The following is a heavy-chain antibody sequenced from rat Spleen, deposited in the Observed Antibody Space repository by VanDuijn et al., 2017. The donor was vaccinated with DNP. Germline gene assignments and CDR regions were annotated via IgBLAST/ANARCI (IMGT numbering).Heavy chain of an antibody. CDR3: VRWNSGHFDY. J-gene: IGHJ2*01. CDR2: ISPSGGNT. CDR1: GFTFSDYD. D-gene: IGHD4-3*01. Sequence: EVQLVESGGGLVQPGRSLKLSCAASGFTFSDYDMAWVRQAPTKGLEWVASISPSGGNTYYRDSVKGRFTVSRDTAKSSLYLQMNSLRSEDMATYYCVRWNSGHFDYWGQGVMVTVSS. V-gene: IGHV5-25*01.